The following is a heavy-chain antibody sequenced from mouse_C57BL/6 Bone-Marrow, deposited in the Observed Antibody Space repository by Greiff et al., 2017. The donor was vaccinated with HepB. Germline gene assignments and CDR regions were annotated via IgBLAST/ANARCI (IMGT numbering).Heavy chain of an antibody. V-gene: IGHV10-1*01. J-gene: IGHJ1*03. CDR2: IRSKSNNYAT. CDR3: VRQGHDYGSSYGYFDV. D-gene: IGHD1-1*01. CDR1: GFSFNTYA. Sequence: EVKLEESGGGLVQPKGSLKLSCAASGFSFNTYAMNWVRQAPGKGLEWVARIRSKSNNYATYYADSVKDRFTISRDDSESMLYLQMNNLKTEDTAMYYCVRQGHDYGSSYGYFDVWGTGTTVTVSS.